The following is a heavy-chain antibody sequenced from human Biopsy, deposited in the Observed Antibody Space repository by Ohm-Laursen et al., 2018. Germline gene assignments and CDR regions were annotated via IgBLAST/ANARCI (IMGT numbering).Heavy chain of an antibody. CDR1: GGSISDDY. D-gene: IGHD3-3*01. J-gene: IGHJ4*02. V-gene: IGHV4-59*12. Sequence: SETLSLTCTVSGGSISDDYWNWIRQPPGKGLQVIGYISSGGRAKYNPSLKSRLTISLDTSKNQLSLRLSSVTAADTAVYFCARARAYSDFWGGPKDYWGQGILVTVSS. CDR3: ARARAYSDFWGGPKDY. CDR2: ISSGGRA.